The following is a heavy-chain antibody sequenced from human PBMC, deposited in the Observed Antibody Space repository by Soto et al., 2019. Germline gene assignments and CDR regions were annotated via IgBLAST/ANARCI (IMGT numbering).Heavy chain of an antibody. V-gene: IGHV1-2*04. J-gene: IGHJ6*02. CDR3: AREEYYDYVWGTIYGMDV. CDR1: GYTFTGYY. CDR2: INPNSGGT. Sequence: ASVKVSCKASGYTFTGYYMHWVRQAPGQGLEWMGWINPNSGGTNYAQKFQGWVTMTRDTSISTAYMELSRLRSDDTAVYYCAREEYYDYVWGTIYGMDVWGQGTSVIVSS. D-gene: IGHD3-16*01.